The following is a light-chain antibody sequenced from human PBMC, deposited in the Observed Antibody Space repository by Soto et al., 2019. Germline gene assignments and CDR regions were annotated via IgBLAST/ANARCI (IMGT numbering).Light chain of an antibody. CDR1: QSVSSS. CDR3: KQYNTYSWT. CDR2: GAS. J-gene: IGKJ1*01. V-gene: IGKV3-20*01. Sequence: EIVLTQSPGTLSLSPGEGVTLSCRASQSVSSSLAWYQQKRGQSPRLLIYGASSRATGIPDRFSGSGSGTDFTLTISRLEPEDFATYYCKQYNTYSWTFGPGTKVEIK.